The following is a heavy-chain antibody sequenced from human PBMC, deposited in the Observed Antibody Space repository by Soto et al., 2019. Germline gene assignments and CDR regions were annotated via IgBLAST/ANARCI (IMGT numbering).Heavy chain of an antibody. CDR2: ISAYNGNT. CDR3: ARDVINDYIWGTDAFDI. V-gene: IGHV1-18*01. Sequence: QVQLVQSGAEVKKPGASVKVSCKASGYTFTSYGISWVRQAPGQGLEWMGWISAYNGNTNYAQKLQGRVTMTTDTSTSTAYMELRSLRSDDTAVYYCARDVINDYIWGTDAFDIWGQGTMVTVSS. D-gene: IGHD3-16*01. CDR1: GYTFTSYG. J-gene: IGHJ3*02.